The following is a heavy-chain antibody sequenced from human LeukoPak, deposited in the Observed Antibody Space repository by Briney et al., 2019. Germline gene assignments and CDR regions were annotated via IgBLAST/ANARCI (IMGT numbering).Heavy chain of an antibody. CDR3: ARENGDYVRGPYGMDV. CDR1: GGSISSGGYY. J-gene: IGHJ6*02. D-gene: IGHD4-17*01. Sequence: KPSETLSLTCTVSGGSISSGGYYWSWIRQHPGKGLEWIGYIYYSGSTYYNPSLKSRVTISVDTSKNQFSLKPSSVTAADTAVYYCARENGDYVRGPYGMDVWGQGTTVTVSS. V-gene: IGHV4-31*03. CDR2: IYYSGST.